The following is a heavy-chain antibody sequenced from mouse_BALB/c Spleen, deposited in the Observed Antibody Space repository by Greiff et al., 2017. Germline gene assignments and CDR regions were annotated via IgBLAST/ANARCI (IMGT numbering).Heavy chain of an antibody. CDR2: IYPGDGDT. J-gene: IGHJ2*01. V-gene: IGHV1-80*01. D-gene: IGHD1-1*01. Sequence: QVQLQQSGAELVRPGSSVKISCKASGYAFSSYWMNWVKQRPGQGLEWIGQIYPGDGDTNYNGKFKGKATLTADKSSSTAYMQLSSLTSEDSAVYFCARDITTVFDDWGQGTTLTVSS. CDR3: ARDITTVFDD. CDR1: GYAFSSYW.